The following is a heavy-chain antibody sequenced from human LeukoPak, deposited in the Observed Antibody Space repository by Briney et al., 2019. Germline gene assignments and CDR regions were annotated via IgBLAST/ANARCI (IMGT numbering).Heavy chain of an antibody. CDR1: GGSFSGYY. V-gene: IGHV4-34*01. D-gene: IGHD5-24*01. CDR3: AREVGDGYPDAFHI. J-gene: IGHJ3*02. CDR2: INHSGST. Sequence: PSETLSPTCAVYGGSFSGYYWSWIRQPPGKGLEWIGEINHSGSTNYNPSLKSRVTISVDTSKNQFSLKLSSVTAADTAVYYCAREVGDGYPDAFHIWRQGTRVTVSS.